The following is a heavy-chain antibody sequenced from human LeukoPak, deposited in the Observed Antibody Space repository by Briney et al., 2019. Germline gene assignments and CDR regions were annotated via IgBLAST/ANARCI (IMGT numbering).Heavy chain of an antibody. CDR1: GFTFSDYY. Sequence: GGSLRLSCAASGFTFSDYYMSWIRQAPGKGLEWVSVIYSGGSTYYADSVKGRFTISRDNSKNALFLQMNSLRAEDTAVYYCARHPRFDYWGQGTLVTVCS. V-gene: IGHV3-66*04. CDR2: IYSGGST. CDR3: ARHPRFDY. J-gene: IGHJ4*02.